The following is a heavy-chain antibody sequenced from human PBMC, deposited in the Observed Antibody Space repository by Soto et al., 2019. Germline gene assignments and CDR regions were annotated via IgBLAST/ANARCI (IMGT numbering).Heavy chain of an antibody. J-gene: IGHJ4*01. CDR2: IDLDGTEK. V-gene: IGHV3-7*03. Sequence: EVQVVESGGGLVQPGGSLRLSCAASGFSFSSYWMSWVRQAPGRGLEWVASIDLDGTEKFYVDSVKGRFTISRDNAKDSLHLQMNSLRAEDTAVYYCGRDEEDHWGQGTLVTVSS. CDR3: GRDEEDH. CDR1: GFSFSSYW.